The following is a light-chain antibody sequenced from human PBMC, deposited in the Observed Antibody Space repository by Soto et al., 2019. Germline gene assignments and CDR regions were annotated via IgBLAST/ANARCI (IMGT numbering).Light chain of an antibody. CDR2: QAS. CDR1: QSVSAW. V-gene: IGKV1-5*03. CDR3: QQYNHYPWT. Sequence: DIQMTQSPSTLSASVGDRVTFTCRASQSVSAWLAWYQQKPGKAPNLLIYQASSLETGVPSRFSGSGSGTEFTLTISTLQPEDFATYDCQQYNHYPWTFGQGTNVEVK. J-gene: IGKJ1*01.